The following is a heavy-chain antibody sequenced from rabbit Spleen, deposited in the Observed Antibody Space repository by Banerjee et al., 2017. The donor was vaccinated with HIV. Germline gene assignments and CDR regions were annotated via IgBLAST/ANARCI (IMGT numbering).Heavy chain of an antibody. J-gene: IGHJ4*01. CDR2: IAAGSSGST. CDR3: ARDAAGREDFNL. Sequence: QEQLEESGGDLVKPEGSLTLTCTASGFSFSSSYWICWVRQAPGKGLEWIACIAAGSSGSTWYASWAKGRFTLSETSSTTVTLQMTSLTAADTATYFCARDAAGREDFNLWGPGTLVTVS. CDR1: GFSFSSSYW. D-gene: IGHD4-2*01. V-gene: IGHV1S45*01.